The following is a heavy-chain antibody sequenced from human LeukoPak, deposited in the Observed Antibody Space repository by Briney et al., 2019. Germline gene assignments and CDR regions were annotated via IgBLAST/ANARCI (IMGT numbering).Heavy chain of an antibody. V-gene: IGHV3-74*01. J-gene: IGHJ3*02. CDR1: GFTFSSYW. Sequence: GGSLRLPCAASGFTFSSYWMHWVRKAQGKGLVWVSRINSDGSRTTYADSVKGRFTISRDNTKNTLYLQMNSLRAEDTAVYYCARDFSREAFDIWGQGTMVTVSS. CDR2: INSDGSRT. D-gene: IGHD3-3*01. CDR3: ARDFSREAFDI.